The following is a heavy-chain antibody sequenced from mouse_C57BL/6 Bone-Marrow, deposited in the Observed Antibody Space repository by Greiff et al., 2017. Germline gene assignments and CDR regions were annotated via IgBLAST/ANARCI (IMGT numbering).Heavy chain of an antibody. CDR1: GFSLTSYG. Sequence: QVQLQQSGPGLVQPSQSLSITCTVSGFSLTSYGVHWVRQSPGKGLEWLGVIWRGGSTDYNAAFMSRLSITKDNSKSQVFFKMNSLQADDTAIYYCAIQGDYYYGSSLRFDYWGQGTTLTVSS. J-gene: IGHJ2*01. D-gene: IGHD1-1*01. V-gene: IGHV2-5*01. CDR3: AIQGDYYYGSSLRFDY. CDR2: IWRGGST.